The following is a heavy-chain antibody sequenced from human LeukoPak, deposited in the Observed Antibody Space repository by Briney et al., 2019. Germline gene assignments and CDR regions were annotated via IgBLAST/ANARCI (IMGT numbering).Heavy chain of an antibody. J-gene: IGHJ6*03. D-gene: IGHD3-22*01. V-gene: IGHV1-18*04. Sequence: ASVKVSCKASGYTFTSYYMHWVRQAPGQGLEWMGWISAYNGNTNYAQKLQGRVTMTTDTSTSTAYMELRSLRSDDTAVYYCARYYYDSNEYYYYMDVWGKGTTVTVSS. CDR2: ISAYNGNT. CDR3: ARYYYDSNEYYYYMDV. CDR1: GYTFTSYY.